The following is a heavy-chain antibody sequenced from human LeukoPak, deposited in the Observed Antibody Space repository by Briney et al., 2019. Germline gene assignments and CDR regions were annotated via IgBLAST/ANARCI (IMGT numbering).Heavy chain of an antibody. CDR1: VGTFSSYV. V-gene: IGHV1-69*05. D-gene: IGHD6-13*01. Sequence: SVKVSCKASVGTFSSYVISWVPHAPGQGLEWMGGIIPIFGAANYAQNFQGRVMITTDQSTSTAYMELSSLRSEDTAVYYCATGGGSSWQFNWFDPWGQGTLVTVSS. CDR3: ATGGGSSWQFNWFDP. J-gene: IGHJ5*02. CDR2: IIPIFGAA.